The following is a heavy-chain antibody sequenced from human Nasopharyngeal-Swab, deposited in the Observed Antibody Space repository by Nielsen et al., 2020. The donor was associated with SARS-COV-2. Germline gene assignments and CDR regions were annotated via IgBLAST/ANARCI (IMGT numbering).Heavy chain of an antibody. D-gene: IGHD3-10*01. CDR2: ISGDGGGR. CDR3: AKAEKPAGAYYMDV. Sequence: LKISCEASGFTFNSYSMHWVRQAPGKGLEYVAAISGDGGGRYYGDSVRGRFTVSRDNSKNTLYLQMGSLSAEDMAVYYCAKAEKPAGAYYMDVWGKGTAVTVSS. V-gene: IGHV3-64*02. CDR1: GFTFNSYS. J-gene: IGHJ6*03.